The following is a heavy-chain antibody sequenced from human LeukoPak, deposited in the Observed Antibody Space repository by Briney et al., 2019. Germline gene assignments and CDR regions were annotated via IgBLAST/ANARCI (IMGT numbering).Heavy chain of an antibody. CDR2: ISAYNGNT. V-gene: IGHV1-18*01. Sequence: ASVKVSCKASGYTFTSYGISWVRQAPGQGLEWMGWISAYNGNTNYAQKLQGRATMTTDTSTSTAYMELRSLRSDDTAVYYCARDLEGIRRPYDFWSGYYDAFDIWGQGTMVTVSS. CDR1: GYTFTSYG. J-gene: IGHJ3*02. CDR3: ARDLEGIRRPYDFWSGYYDAFDI. D-gene: IGHD3-3*01.